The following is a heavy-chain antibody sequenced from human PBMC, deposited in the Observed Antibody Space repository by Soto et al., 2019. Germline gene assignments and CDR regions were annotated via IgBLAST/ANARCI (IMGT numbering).Heavy chain of an antibody. V-gene: IGHV1-18*01. CDR2: ISGYNSIT. J-gene: IGHJ4*02. CDR3: ARVETYYEILTGYYLLPAFDY. Sequence: ASVKVSCKASGYTFSSYGTTWVRQAPGQGFEWMGWISGYNSITNYAEKVQGRVTLTTDTSTGTAFMELRSLRFDDTAVYYCARVETYYEILTGYYLLPAFDYWGQGTLVTVSS. CDR1: GYTFSSYG. D-gene: IGHD3-9*01.